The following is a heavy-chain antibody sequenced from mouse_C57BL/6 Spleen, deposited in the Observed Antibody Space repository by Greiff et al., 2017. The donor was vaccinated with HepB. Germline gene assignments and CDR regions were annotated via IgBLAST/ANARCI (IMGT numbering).Heavy chain of an antibody. CDR1: GYTFTSYW. V-gene: IGHV1-69*01. D-gene: IGHD3-2*02. CDR2: IDPSDSYT. Sequence: VQLQQPGAELVMPGASVKLSCKASGYTFTSYWMHWVKQRPGQGLEWIGEIDPSDSYTNYNQKFKGKSTLTVDKSSSTAYMQLSSLTSEDSAVYYCARHLDSSAAYWGQGTLVTVSA. CDR3: ARHLDSSAAY. J-gene: IGHJ3*01.